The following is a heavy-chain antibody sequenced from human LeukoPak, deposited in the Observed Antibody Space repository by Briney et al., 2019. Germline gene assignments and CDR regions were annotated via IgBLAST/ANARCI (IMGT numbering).Heavy chain of an antibody. CDR1: GGSISSYY. V-gene: IGHV4-59*12. CDR2: IYYSGST. Sequence: SETLSLTCTVSGGSISSYYWSWIRQPPGKGLEWIGYIYYSGSTNYNPSLKSRVTISVDTSKNQFSLELSSVTAADTAVYYCARDYYYYMDVWGKGTTVTVSS. CDR3: ARDYYYYMDV. J-gene: IGHJ6*03.